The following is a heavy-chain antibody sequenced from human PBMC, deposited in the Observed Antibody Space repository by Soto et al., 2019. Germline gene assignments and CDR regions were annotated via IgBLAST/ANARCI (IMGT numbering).Heavy chain of an antibody. CDR1: GFTFTTYV. V-gene: IGHV3-30-3*01. CDR2: ISIDGGSQ. CDR3: AREDASSGHAGTFQH. D-gene: IGHD3-22*01. J-gene: IGHJ1*01. Sequence: QVQLVESGGGVVQPGRSLRLSCAASGFTFTTYVMHWVRQAPGKGLEWVAGISIDGGSQHYTDSVKGRFTISRDNFKKTLYVQMNSLRDEDTAVYYCAREDASSGHAGTFQHWGQGTLVTVSS.